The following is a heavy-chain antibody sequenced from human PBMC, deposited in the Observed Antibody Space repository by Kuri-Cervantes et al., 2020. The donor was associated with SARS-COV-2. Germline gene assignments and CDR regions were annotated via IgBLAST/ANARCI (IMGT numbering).Heavy chain of an antibody. V-gene: IGHV3-33*08. CDR2: IWYDGSNK. D-gene: IGHD1-1*01. Sequence: GESLKISCAASGFTFSSYWMSWVRQAPGKGLEWVAVIWYDGSNKYYADSVKGRFTISRDNSKNTLYLQMNSLRAEDTAVYYCARLVNWDDWYFDLWGRGTLVTVSS. J-gene: IGHJ2*01. CDR3: ARLVNWDDWYFDL. CDR1: GFTFSSYW.